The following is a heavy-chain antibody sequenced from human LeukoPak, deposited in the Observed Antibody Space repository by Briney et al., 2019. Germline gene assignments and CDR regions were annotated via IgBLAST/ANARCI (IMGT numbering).Heavy chain of an antibody. CDR1: GFTFSSYA. J-gene: IGHJ4*02. D-gene: IGHD2-2*01. Sequence: GGSLRLSCAASGFTFSSYAMSWVRQAPGKGLEWVSAISGSGGSTYYADSVKGRFTISRDNSKNTLYLQMNSLRAEDTAVYYCAKDLAYCSSTSCRQSLFDYWGQGTLVTVSS. CDR3: AKDLAYCSSTSCRQSLFDY. CDR2: ISGSGGST. V-gene: IGHV3-23*01.